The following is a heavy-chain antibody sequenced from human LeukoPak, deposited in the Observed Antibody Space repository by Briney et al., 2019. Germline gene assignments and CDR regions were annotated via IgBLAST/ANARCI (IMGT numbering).Heavy chain of an antibody. CDR1: GFTFSSYG. CDR2: ISYDGGNK. Sequence: AGGSLRLSCAASGFTFSSYGMHWVRQAPGKGLGWVAVISYDGGNKYYADSVKGRFTISRDNSKNTLYLQMNSLRAEDTAVFYCAKAPISGGWYYYVDSWGQGTLVTVSS. J-gene: IGHJ4*02. CDR3: AKAPISGGWYYYVDS. D-gene: IGHD6-19*01. V-gene: IGHV3-30*18.